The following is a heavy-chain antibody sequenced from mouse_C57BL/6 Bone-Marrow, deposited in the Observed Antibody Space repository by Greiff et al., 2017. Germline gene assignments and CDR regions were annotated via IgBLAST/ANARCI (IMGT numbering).Heavy chain of an antibody. V-gene: IGHV1-81*01. CDR2: ISPRSGNT. CDR3: ARVMDSSGYAWFAY. CDR1: GYTFTSYG. D-gene: IGHD3-2*02. Sequence: QVQLQQSGAELARPGASVKLSCKASGYTFTSYGISWVKQRTGQGLEWIGEISPRSGNTYYNEKFKGKATLTADKSSSTAYMELRSLTSEDSAVYFCARVMDSSGYAWFAYWGQGTLVTVSA. J-gene: IGHJ3*01.